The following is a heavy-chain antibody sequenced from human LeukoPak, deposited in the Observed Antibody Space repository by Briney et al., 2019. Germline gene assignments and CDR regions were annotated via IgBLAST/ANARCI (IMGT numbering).Heavy chain of an antibody. D-gene: IGHD5-12*01. J-gene: IGHJ6*02. CDR3: ARHGGYSDCYGMDV. Sequence: GGSLRLSCAASGFTVSSNYMNWVRQAPGQGLEWVSIIYSGGTTYYADSVKGRFTISRDNSKNTLYLQMNSLRAEDTAVYYCARHGGYSDCYGMDVWGQGTTVTVSS. CDR2: IYSGGTT. CDR1: GFTVSSNY. V-gene: IGHV3-53*01.